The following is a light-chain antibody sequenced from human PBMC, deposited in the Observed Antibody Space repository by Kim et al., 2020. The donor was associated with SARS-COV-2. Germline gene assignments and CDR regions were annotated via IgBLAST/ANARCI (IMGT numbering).Light chain of an antibody. CDR2: GAS. CDR1: QGISNY. V-gene: IGKV1-27*01. Sequence: ASVGDRVTITCRATQGISNYLAWYQQKPHEVPKLLIYGASTLQPGVPSRFSGSGSGADFSLTISSLQPEDVATYYCQKYNSAPLTFGGGTKGGYQ. J-gene: IGKJ4*01. CDR3: QKYNSAPLT.